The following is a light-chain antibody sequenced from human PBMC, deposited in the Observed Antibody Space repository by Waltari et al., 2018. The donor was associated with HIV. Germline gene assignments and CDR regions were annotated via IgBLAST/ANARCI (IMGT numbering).Light chain of an antibody. CDR2: GPS. J-gene: IGKJ1*01. CDR3: QQYNEWPRT. CDR1: QSVSNN. V-gene: IGKV3-15*01. Sequence: IVMTQSPATVSVSQGESATLSCRASQSVSNNLAWYQQKPGQAPRLLIYGPSTRSTGTPARFSASGSGTEFTLTISSLQSEDFAIYYCQQYNEWPRTFGQGTKVEIK.